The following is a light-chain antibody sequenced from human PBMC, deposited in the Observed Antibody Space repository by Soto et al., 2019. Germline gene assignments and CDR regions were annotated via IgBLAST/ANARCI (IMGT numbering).Light chain of an antibody. CDR3: AAWDDSLNGYV. V-gene: IGLV1-44*01. Sequence: SVLTQPPSASGTPGQRVTISCSGSSSHIGSNTVNWYQQLPGTAPKLLIYSNNQRPSGVPDRFSGSKSGTSASLAISGLQSEDEADYYCAAWDDSLNGYVFGTGTKATVL. J-gene: IGLJ1*01. CDR1: SSHIGSNT. CDR2: SNN.